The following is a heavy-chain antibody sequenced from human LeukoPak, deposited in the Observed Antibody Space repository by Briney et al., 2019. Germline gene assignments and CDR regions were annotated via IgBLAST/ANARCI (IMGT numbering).Heavy chain of an antibody. J-gene: IGHJ6*02. V-gene: IGHV4-59*08. CDR3: ARHAGGCNSASCYNYYYYGMDV. D-gene: IGHD2-2*02. Sequence: SETLSLTCTVSGGSISTYYWSWIRQPPGKGLEWIGYIYYSGSTNSNPSLKRRVTISVDTSKNQFSLKLSSVTAADTAVYFCARHAGGCNSASCYNYYYYGMDVWGQGTTVTVSS. CDR1: GGSISTYY. CDR2: IYYSGST.